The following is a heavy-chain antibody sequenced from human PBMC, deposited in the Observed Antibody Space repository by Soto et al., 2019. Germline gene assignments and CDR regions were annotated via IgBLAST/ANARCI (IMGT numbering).Heavy chain of an antibody. CDR1: GYTFTSYY. D-gene: IGHD3-10*01. Sequence: ASVKVSCKASGYTFTSYYMHWVRQAPGQGLEWMGIINPSGGSTSYAQKFQGRVTMTRDTSTSTVYMELSSLRSEDTAVYYCARWYYGSAMYYYYGMDVWGQGTTVTVSS. V-gene: IGHV1-46*01. CDR2: INPSGGST. J-gene: IGHJ6*02. CDR3: ARWYYGSAMYYYYGMDV.